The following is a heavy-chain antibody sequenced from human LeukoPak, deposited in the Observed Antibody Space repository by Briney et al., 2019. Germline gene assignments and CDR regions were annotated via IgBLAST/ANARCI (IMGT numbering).Heavy chain of an antibody. D-gene: IGHD3-10*01. V-gene: IGHV3-23*01. J-gene: IGHJ4*02. CDR1: GFTFSSYA. CDR3: AKGHGWFGELLLFDY. Sequence: GGSLRLSCAASGFTFSSYAMHWVRQAPGRGLEWVSAISGSGGSTHYADSVKGRFTISRDNSKNTLYLQMNSLRAEDTAVYYCAKGHGWFGELLLFDYWGRGTLVTVSS. CDR2: ISGSGGST.